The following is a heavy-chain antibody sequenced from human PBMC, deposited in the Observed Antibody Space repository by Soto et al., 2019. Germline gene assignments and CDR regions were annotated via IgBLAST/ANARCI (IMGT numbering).Heavy chain of an antibody. V-gene: IGHV1-2*04. CDR1: GYSYTGYY. Sequence: VKVYCKTSGYSYTGYYMDWVRKAKNQGLEWMGWINPNSGGTNYAQKFQGWVTMTRDTSISTAYMELSRLRSDDTAVYYCARDAVGYCSSTSCPSKGHFDYWGQGTLVTVSS. J-gene: IGHJ4*02. CDR3: ARDAVGYCSSTSCPSKGHFDY. D-gene: IGHD2-2*01. CDR2: INPNSGGT.